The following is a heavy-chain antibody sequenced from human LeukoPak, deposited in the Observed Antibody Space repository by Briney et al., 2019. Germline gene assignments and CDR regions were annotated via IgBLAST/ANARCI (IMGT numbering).Heavy chain of an antibody. Sequence: GSLRLSCAASGFTFSDYYMSWIRQPPGKGLEWIGEINHSGSTNYNPSLKSRVTISVDTSKNQFSLKLSSVTAADTAVYYCARGEIAAAVDYWGQGTLVTVSS. J-gene: IGHJ4*02. CDR1: GFTFSDYY. V-gene: IGHV4-34*01. CDR3: ARGEIAAAVDY. CDR2: INHSGST. D-gene: IGHD6-13*01.